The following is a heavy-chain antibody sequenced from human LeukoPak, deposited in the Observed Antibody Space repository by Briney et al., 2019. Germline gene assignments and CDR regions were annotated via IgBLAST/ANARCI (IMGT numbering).Heavy chain of an antibody. Sequence: PSETLSLTCTVSGGSINSSSHYWGWLRQSPGKGLVWIGSVYYSGSPYYSPSLKRRVTISVDTSKNQSFFKLSSVTAADTAVYYCARQKITTSDYWGQGTLVIVPS. J-gene: IGHJ4*02. V-gene: IGHV4-39*01. CDR2: VYYSGSP. CDR3: ARQKITTSDY. CDR1: GGSINSSSHY. D-gene: IGHD3-22*01.